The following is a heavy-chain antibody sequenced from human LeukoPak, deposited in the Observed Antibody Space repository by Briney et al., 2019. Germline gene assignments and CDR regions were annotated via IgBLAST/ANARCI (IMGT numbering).Heavy chain of an antibody. J-gene: IGHJ4*02. CDR3: AKGGPYSSTFDY. D-gene: IGHD6-13*01. V-gene: IGHV3-30*18. CDR1: GFTFSSYG. CDR2: ISYDGSNK. Sequence: GGSLRLSCAASGFTFSSYGMHWVRQAPGKGLEWVAVISYDGSNKYYADSVEGRFTISRDNSKNTLYLQMNSLRAEDTAVYYCAKGGPYSSTFDYWGQGTLVTVSS.